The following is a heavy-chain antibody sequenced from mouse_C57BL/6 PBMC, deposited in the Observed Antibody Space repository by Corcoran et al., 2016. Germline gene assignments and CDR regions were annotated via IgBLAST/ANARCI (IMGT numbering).Heavy chain of an antibody. V-gene: IGHV1-26*01. CDR3: ARSRAPYYYGTLDY. CDR1: GYTFTDYY. CDR2: INPNNGGT. D-gene: IGHD1-1*01. J-gene: IGHJ2*01. Sequence: EVQLQQSGPELVKPGASVKISCKASGYTFTDYYMNWVKQSHGKSLEWIGDINPNNGGTSYNQKFKGKATLTVDKSSSTAYMELRSLTSEDSAVYYCARSRAPYYYGTLDYWGQGTTLTVSS.